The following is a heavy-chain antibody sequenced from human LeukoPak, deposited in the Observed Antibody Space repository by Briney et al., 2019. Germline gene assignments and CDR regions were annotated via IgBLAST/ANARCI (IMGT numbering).Heavy chain of an antibody. CDR1: GYTFTAYY. V-gene: IGHV1-2*02. CDR3: ARVARFQRNIPSTGSELGY. CDR2: INPNSGDT. D-gene: IGHD3-10*01. Sequence: ASVKVSCKTSGYTFTAYYIHWVRQAPGQGLEWMGWINPNSGDTKSAQKFQGRVTMTRDTSINTAYMELTRLRSDDTAVYYCARVARFQRNIPSTGSELGYWGQGTLVTVSS. J-gene: IGHJ4*02.